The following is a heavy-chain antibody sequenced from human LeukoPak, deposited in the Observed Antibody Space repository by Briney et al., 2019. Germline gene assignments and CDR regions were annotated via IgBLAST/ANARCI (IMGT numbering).Heavy chain of an antibody. J-gene: IGHJ3*02. V-gene: IGHV1-69*06. CDR2: IIPIFGTA. CDR1: GGTFSSYA. D-gene: IGHD1-20*01. CDR3: ARSKRVTGTTGAFDI. Sequence: GASVKVSCKASGGTFSSYAISWVRQAPGQGLEWMGGIIPIFGTANYAQKFQGRVTITADKSTSTAYMELSSLRSEDTAVYYCARSKRVTGTTGAFDIWGQGTMVTVSS.